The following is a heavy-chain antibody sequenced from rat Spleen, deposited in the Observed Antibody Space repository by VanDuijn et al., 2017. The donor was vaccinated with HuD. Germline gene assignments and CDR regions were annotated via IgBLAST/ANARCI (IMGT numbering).Heavy chain of an antibody. V-gene: IGHV2-41*01. D-gene: IGHD1-10*01. CDR3: ARHLTTPFDY. CDR2: IWNTGGT. J-gene: IGHJ2*01. Sequence: QVQLKESGPGLVKPSETLSLTCTVSGFSLTSYNVHWVRQPPGKGLEWMGVIWNTGGTRYNSALKSRLSISKDTSKSQVFLEMTSLQPEDTGTYYCARHLTTPFDYWGHGVMVTVSS. CDR1: GFSLTSYN.